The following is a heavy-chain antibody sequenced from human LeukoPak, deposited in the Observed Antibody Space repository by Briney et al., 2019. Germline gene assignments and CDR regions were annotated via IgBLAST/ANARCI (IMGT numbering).Heavy chain of an antibody. CDR2: IKQDGSEK. D-gene: IGHD6-13*01. J-gene: IGHJ4*02. CDR1: GFTFSSYW. V-gene: IGHV3-7*01. Sequence: PGGSLRLSCAAPGFTFSSYWMSWVRQAPGKGLEWVANIKQDGSEKYYVDSVKGRFTISRDNAKNSLYLQMNSLRAEDTAVYYCARDLGSSWYLVDYWGQGTLVTVSS. CDR3: ARDLGSSWYLVDY.